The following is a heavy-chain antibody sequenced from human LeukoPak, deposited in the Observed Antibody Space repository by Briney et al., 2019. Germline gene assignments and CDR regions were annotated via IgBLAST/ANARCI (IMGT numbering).Heavy chain of an antibody. V-gene: IGHV3-23*01. D-gene: IGHD6-19*01. J-gene: IGHJ4*02. CDR3: AKERSSGWYSIRLDY. CDR1: GGSISSYY. Sequence: ETLSLTCTVSGGSISSYYWSWIRQPPGKGLEWVSAISGSGGSTYYADSVKGRFTISRDNSKNTLYLQMNSLRAEDTAVYYCAKERSSGWYSIRLDYWGQGTLVTVSS. CDR2: ISGSGGST.